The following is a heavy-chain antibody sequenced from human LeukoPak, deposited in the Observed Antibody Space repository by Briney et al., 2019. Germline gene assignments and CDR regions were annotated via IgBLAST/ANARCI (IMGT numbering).Heavy chain of an antibody. CDR1: GFTFSDYS. V-gene: IGHV3-11*04. CDR3: ARWFIPDCSSTNCYGGLDY. D-gene: IGHD2-2*01. CDR2: ISISGSTI. J-gene: IGHJ4*02. Sequence: GGSLRLSCAASGFTFSDYSMSWIRQAPGKGLEWVSYISISGSTIYYADSVKGRFTISRDNAKNSLYLQMNSLRAEDTAVYYCARWFIPDCSSTNCYGGLDYWGQGTLVTVSS.